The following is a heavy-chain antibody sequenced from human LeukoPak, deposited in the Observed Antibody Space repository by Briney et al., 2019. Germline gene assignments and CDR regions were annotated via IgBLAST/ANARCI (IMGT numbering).Heavy chain of an antibody. CDR1: GYTFTSYG. J-gene: IGHJ4*02. V-gene: IGHV1-46*01. D-gene: IGHD6-19*01. Sequence: GASVKVSCKASGYTFTSYGISWVRQAPGQGLEGMGIINPRGGSTSHAQEFQGRVTMTSDRYTSTVSLEMSSLTSEDTGVYYCARSLYDSGWYSQFDYWGQGTLVTVSS. CDR2: INPRGGST. CDR3: ARSLYDSGWYSQFDY.